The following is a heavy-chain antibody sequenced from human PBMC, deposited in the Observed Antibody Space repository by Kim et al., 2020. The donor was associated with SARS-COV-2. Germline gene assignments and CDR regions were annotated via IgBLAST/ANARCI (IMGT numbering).Heavy chain of an antibody. Sequence: SETLSLTCTVSGGSISSSSYYWGWIRQPPGKGLEWIGSIYYSGSTYYNPSLKSRVTISVDTSKNQFSLKLSSVTAADTAVFYCARQGNYYGSGSYYNVWG. V-gene: IGHV4-39*01. CDR2: IYYSGST. CDR3: ARQGNYYGSGSYYNV. D-gene: IGHD3-10*01. J-gene: IGHJ6*01. CDR1: GGSISSSSYY.